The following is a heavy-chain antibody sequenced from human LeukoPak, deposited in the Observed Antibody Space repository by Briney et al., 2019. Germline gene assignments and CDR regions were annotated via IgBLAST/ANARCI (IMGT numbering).Heavy chain of an antibody. J-gene: IGHJ4*02. V-gene: IGHV4-30-4*08. CDR1: GGSISSGDYY. CDR2: IYYSGST. Sequence: SQTLSLTCTVSGGSISSGDYYWSWIRQPPGKGLEWIGYIYYSGSTYYNPSLKSRVTISVDTSKNQFFLKLSSVTAADTAVYYCAISQWLRVGSIDYWGQGTLVTVSS. CDR3: AISQWLRVGSIDY. D-gene: IGHD3-22*01.